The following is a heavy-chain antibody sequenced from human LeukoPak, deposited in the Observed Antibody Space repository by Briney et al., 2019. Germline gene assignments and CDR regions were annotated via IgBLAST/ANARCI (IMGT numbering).Heavy chain of an antibody. CDR2: ISGSGGST. Sequence: PGGSLRLSCAASGFTFSSYAMSWVRQAPGKGLEWVSAISGSGGSTYYADSVKGRFTISRDNAKNTLYLQMNSLRAEDTAVYYCAKGVYGGNFGYFDLWGRGTLVTVSS. J-gene: IGHJ2*01. D-gene: IGHD4-23*01. CDR1: GFTFSSYA. V-gene: IGHV3-23*01. CDR3: AKGVYGGNFGYFDL.